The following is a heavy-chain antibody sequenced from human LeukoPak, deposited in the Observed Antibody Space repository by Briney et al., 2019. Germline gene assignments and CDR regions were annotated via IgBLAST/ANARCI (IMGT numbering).Heavy chain of an antibody. Sequence: GGSLRLSCAASGFTFSSYGMRWVRQAPGKGLEWVAFIRYDGSNKYYADSVKGRFTISRDNSKNTPYLQMNSLRAEDTAVYYCAKDAARYSSGGGAYFDYWGQGTLVTVSS. CDR1: GFTFSSYG. V-gene: IGHV3-30*02. J-gene: IGHJ4*02. D-gene: IGHD6-19*01. CDR3: AKDAARYSSGGGAYFDY. CDR2: IRYDGSNK.